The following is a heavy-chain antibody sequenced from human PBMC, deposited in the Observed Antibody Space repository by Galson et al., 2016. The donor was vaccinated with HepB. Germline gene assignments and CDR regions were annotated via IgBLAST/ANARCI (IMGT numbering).Heavy chain of an antibody. J-gene: IGHJ6*02. CDR3: ARGGGTSSYYYWGMDV. V-gene: IGHV3-30*03. CDR1: GFTFSTYG. D-gene: IGHD1-14*01. CDR2: ISFEGNKQ. Sequence: SLRLSCADSGFTFSTYGMHWVRQAPGEGLEWVAAISFEGNKQHYADSVKGRFTVSRDNSKNTLYLQMNKLTPDNTAIYYCARGGGTSSYYYWGMDVWGQGTTVTVSS.